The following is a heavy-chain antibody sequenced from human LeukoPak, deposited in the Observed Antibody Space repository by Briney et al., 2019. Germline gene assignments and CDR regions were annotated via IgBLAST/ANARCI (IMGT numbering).Heavy chain of an antibody. Sequence: RGSLRLSCAASGFTFSSYAMHWVRQAPGEGLEWVAVISYDGSNKYYADSVKGRFTISRDNSKNTLYLQMNSLRAEDTAVYYCARGRSPDYYDSSGVAFDTWGQGTMVTVSS. CDR3: ARGRSPDYYDSSGVAFDT. CDR2: ISYDGSNK. D-gene: IGHD3-22*01. V-gene: IGHV3-30-3*01. CDR1: GFTFSSYA. J-gene: IGHJ3*02.